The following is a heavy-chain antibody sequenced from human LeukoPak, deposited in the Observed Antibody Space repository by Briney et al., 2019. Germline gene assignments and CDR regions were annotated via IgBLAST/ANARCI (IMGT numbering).Heavy chain of an antibody. D-gene: IGHD5-18*01. CDR1: GLTFRSYA. J-gene: IGHJ5*02. Sequence: PGGSLRLSCAASGLTFRSYAMSSVRQAPGKGLEWVSAISGSGGRTYYADSVKGRFTMSRDNSKNTLYLQMNSLRAEDTAVYYCAKVRDLDTVLGRFDNWGQGTLVTVSS. V-gene: IGHV3-23*01. CDR2: ISGSGGRT. CDR3: AKVRDLDTVLGRFDN.